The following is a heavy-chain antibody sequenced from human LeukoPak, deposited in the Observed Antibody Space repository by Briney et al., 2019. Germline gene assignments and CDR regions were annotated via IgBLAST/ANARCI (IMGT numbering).Heavy chain of an antibody. J-gene: IGHJ4*02. Sequence: SVKVSCKASGYTYTSYGISWVRQAPGQGLEWMGWISAYNGNTNYAQKLQGRVTMTTDTSTSTAYMELRSLRSDDTAVYYCARDRTYYYGSGSDYWGQGTLVTVSS. CDR1: GYTYTSYG. V-gene: IGHV1-18*04. CDR2: ISAYNGNT. D-gene: IGHD3-10*01. CDR3: ARDRTYYYGSGSDY.